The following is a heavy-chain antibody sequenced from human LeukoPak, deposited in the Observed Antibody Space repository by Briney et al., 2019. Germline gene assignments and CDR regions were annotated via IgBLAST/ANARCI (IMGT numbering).Heavy chain of an antibody. CDR3: ARARGLYCSSTSCYADAFDI. Sequence: KPSQTLSLTCTVSGGSISSGDYYWSWIRQPPGTGLEWIGYIYYSGSTYYNPSLKSRVTISVDTSKNQFSLKLSSVSAADTAVYYCARARGLYCSSTSCYADAFDIWGQGTMVTVSS. CDR1: GGSISSGDYY. D-gene: IGHD2-2*01. V-gene: IGHV4-30-4*08. CDR2: IYYSGST. J-gene: IGHJ3*02.